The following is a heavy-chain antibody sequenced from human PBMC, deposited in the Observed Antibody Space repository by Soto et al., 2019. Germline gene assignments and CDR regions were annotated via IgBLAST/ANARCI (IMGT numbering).Heavy chain of an antibody. Sequence: QVQLVQSGAEVKKPGSSVKVSCKASGGTFSSYTISWVRQAPGQGLEWMGRIIPILGIANYAQKFQGRVTITADKSTSTAYMELSSLRSEDTAVYYCASNAPVAGTIERNSGLFDYWGQGTLVTVSS. V-gene: IGHV1-69*02. CDR1: GGTFSSYT. CDR3: ASNAPVAGTIERNSGLFDY. CDR2: IIPILGIA. D-gene: IGHD6-19*01. J-gene: IGHJ4*02.